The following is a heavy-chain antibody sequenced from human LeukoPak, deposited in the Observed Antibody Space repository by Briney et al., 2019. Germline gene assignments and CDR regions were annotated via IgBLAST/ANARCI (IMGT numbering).Heavy chain of an antibody. V-gene: IGHV3-30-3*01. D-gene: IGHD5-24*01. CDR2: ISYDGSNK. CDR3: ARPRVEMATPDAFDI. CDR1: GFTFSSYA. J-gene: IGHJ3*02. Sequence: GGSLRLSCAASGFTFSSYAMHWVRQAPGKGLEWVAAISYDGSNKYYADSVKGRFTISRDNSKNTLYLQMNSLRAEDTAVYYCARPRVEMATPDAFDIWGQGTMVTVSS.